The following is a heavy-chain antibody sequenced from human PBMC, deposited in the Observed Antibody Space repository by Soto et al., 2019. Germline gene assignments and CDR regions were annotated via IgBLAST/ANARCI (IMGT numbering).Heavy chain of an antibody. Sequence: GGSLRLSCAASGFTFTGHYMSWVRQAPGKGLEWVANINPGGSEKNDVDSVRGRFTISRDNAKNSLYLQMNSLRAEDTAVYYCVRQGQLPYFDFWGQGTLVTVSS. D-gene: IGHD1-1*01. CDR1: GFTFTGHY. V-gene: IGHV3-7*05. CDR2: INPGGSEK. J-gene: IGHJ4*02. CDR3: VRQGQLPYFDF.